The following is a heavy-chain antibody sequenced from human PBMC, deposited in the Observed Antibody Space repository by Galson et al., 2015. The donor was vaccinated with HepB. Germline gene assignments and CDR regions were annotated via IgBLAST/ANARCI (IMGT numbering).Heavy chain of an antibody. Sequence: SVKVSCKASGYIFSNFAMNWVRQAPGQGLEWMGWIDTNTGNPTYAQGFTGRFVLSLDTSVSTAYLQISSLKAEDTAVYYCARTPYYGSGSYYNVWFDPWGQGTLVIVSS. CDR2: IDTNTGNP. D-gene: IGHD3-10*01. J-gene: IGHJ5*02. CDR3: ARTPYYGSGSYYNVWFDP. CDR1: GYIFSNFA. V-gene: IGHV7-4-1*02.